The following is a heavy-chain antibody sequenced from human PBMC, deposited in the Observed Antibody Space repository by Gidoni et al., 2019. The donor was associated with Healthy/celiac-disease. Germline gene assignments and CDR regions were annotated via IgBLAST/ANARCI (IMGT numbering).Heavy chain of an antibody. CDR3: ARGHYYDSSGYYRLFDY. J-gene: IGHJ4*02. CDR2: MNPNSGNT. V-gene: IGHV1-8*01. CDR1: GYTFHSYD. Sequence: QVQLVQSGAEVKKPGASVKVSCKASGYTFHSYDINCVRQATGQGLEWMGWMNPNSGNTGYAQKFQGRVTMTRNTSISTAYMELSSLRSEDTAVYYCARGHYYDSSGYYRLFDYWGQGTLVTVSS. D-gene: IGHD3-22*01.